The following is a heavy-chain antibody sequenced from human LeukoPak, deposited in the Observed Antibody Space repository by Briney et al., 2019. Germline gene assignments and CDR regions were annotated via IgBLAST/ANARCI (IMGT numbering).Heavy chain of an antibody. CDR2: MYYSGST. CDR3: ARGGYYGSGNDFRFDP. V-gene: IGHV4-59*01. J-gene: IGHJ5*02. Sequence: PSETLSLTCTVSGDSFISYYWSWIRQPPGKDLEWIGYMYYSGSTNYNPSLKSRVTISVETSKNQFSLKLKSVTAADTAVCYCARGGYYGSGNDFRFDPWGQGTLVTVSS. D-gene: IGHD3-10*01. CDR1: GDSFISYY.